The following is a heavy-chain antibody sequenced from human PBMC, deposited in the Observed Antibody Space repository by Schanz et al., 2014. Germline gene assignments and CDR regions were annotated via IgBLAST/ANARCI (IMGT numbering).Heavy chain of an antibody. Sequence: QVQLVQSGAEVKKPGSSVKVSCKASGGTFSSSTLTWVRQAPGQGLEWMGRIIPILDKTNYAQKFQGRVTMTADKSTSTVYMELSSLRSEDTAVYYCARAPTAYCSDTSCLGTPFDYWGQGTLVTVSS. CDR1: GGTFSSST. J-gene: IGHJ4*02. CDR2: IIPILDKT. D-gene: IGHD2-2*01. CDR3: ARAPTAYCSDTSCLGTPFDY. V-gene: IGHV1-69*02.